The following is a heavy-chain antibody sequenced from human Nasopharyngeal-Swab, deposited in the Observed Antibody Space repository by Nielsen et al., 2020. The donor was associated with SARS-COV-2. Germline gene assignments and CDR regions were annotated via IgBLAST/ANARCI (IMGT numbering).Heavy chain of an antibody. D-gene: IGHD2-2*01. CDR2: INPSGCSP. CDR3: ARGHSRIIVVVPWRKGYFDY. CDR1: GYTFTSYY. Sequence: ASVTVSCQASGYTFTSYYMHWLRQAPGQGLEWMGIINPSGCSPSYAQKFQGRVTMTRDTSTSTVYMELSSLRSEDTAVYYCARGHSRIIVVVPWRKGYFDYWGQGTLVTVSS. J-gene: IGHJ4*02. V-gene: IGHV1-46*01.